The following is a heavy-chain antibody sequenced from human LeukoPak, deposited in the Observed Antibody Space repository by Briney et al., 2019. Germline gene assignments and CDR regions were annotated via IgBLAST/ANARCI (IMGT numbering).Heavy chain of an antibody. V-gene: IGHV3-21*01. CDR1: GFTFSSYS. CDR2: ISSSSSYI. Sequence: GGSLRLSCAASGFTFSSYSMNWVRQAPGKGLEWVSSISSSSSYIHYADSVKGRFTISRDNAKNSLYLQMNSLRAEDTAVYYCARDSGRDAFDIWGQGTMVTVSS. J-gene: IGHJ3*02. CDR3: ARDSGRDAFDI. D-gene: IGHD2-15*01.